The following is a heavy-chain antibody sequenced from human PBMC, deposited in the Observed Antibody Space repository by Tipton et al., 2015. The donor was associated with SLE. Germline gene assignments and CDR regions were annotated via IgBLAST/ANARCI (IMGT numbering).Heavy chain of an antibody. CDR2: IYYGGNT. CDR3: ARRRYNSRSDWFFDV. Sequence: GLVKPSETLSLTCTVSGGSISSQYWSWIRQPPGKGLEWIGYIYYGGNTKYNPSLKSRVTISVDPSKNEFSLKLNSVTAADTAVHYCARRRYNSRSDWFFDVWGRGTLVTVSS. V-gene: IGHV4-59*11. J-gene: IGHJ2*01. D-gene: IGHD1-20*01. CDR1: GGSISSQY.